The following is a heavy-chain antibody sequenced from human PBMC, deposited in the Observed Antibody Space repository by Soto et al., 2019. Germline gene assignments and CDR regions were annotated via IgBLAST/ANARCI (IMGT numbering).Heavy chain of an antibody. CDR1: GFTFSSYG. J-gene: IGHJ5*02. CDR2: ISYDGSNK. V-gene: IGHV3-30*18. CDR3: AKADRGLDYYFWRGSTWFDP. Sequence: PGGSLRLSCAASGFTFSSYGMHWVRQAPGKGLEWVAVISYDGSNKFYADSVKGRFTISRDNSKNTLYLQMSSLRAEDTAVYYRAKADRGLDYYFWRGSTWFDPWGQGTLVIVSS. D-gene: IGHD3-3*01.